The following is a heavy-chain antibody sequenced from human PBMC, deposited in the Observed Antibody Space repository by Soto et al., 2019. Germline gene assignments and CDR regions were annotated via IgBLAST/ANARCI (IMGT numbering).Heavy chain of an antibody. Sequence: QVQLVESGGGVVQPGKSLRLSCAASGFTFSNYAMNWVRQPPGKGVEWVAIIWYDGDKKYYADSVKGRFTISRDNSKNTRYLQMISLRGEDTAVYCCARDSGVGAIYGAALDIWGQGTMVTVSS. V-gene: IGHV3-33*01. CDR1: GFTFSNYA. D-gene: IGHD1-26*01. J-gene: IGHJ3*02. CDR2: IWYDGDKK. CDR3: ARDSGVGAIYGAALDI.